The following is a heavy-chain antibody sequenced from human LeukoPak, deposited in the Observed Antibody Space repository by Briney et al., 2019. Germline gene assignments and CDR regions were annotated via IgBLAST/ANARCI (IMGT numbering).Heavy chain of an antibody. V-gene: IGHV3-74*01. CDR3: AKDRLHCGGDCPIDY. J-gene: IGHJ4*02. CDR2: INSDASTI. CDR1: GLTFSSDW. Sequence: GGSLRLSCAASGLTFSSDWMHWVRQVPGKGLVWVSRINSDASTINYADSVKGRFTISRDNSKNTLYLQMNSLRAEDTAVYYCAKDRLHCGGDCPIDYWGQGTLVTVSS. D-gene: IGHD2-21*02.